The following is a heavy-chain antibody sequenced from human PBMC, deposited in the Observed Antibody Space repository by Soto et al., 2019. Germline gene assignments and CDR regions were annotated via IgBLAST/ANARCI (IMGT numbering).Heavy chain of an antibody. D-gene: IGHD3-3*01. CDR3: ARAPGITIFGVGGYYMDV. J-gene: IGHJ6*03. V-gene: IGHV4-34*01. CDR2: INHSGST. Sequence: SETLSLTCAVYGGSFSGYYWSWIRQPPGKGLEWIGEINHSGSTNYNPSLKSRVTISVDTSKNQFSLKLSSVTAADTAVYYCARAPGITIFGVGGYYMDVWGKGTTVTVSS. CDR1: GGSFSGYY.